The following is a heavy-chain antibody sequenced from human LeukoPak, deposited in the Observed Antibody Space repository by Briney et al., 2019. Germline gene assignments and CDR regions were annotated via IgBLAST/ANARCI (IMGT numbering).Heavy chain of an antibody. Sequence: KSSETLSLTCTVSGGSISSSNYYWAWIRQPPGKGLEWIGSISYSGSTYYNPTLKSRVTISVDTSKNQFSMKLSSVTAADTAVYYCARRTTVTTGRYFDYWGQGTLVTVSS. CDR2: ISYSGST. J-gene: IGHJ4*02. V-gene: IGHV4-39*01. CDR3: ARRTTVTTGRYFDY. D-gene: IGHD4-11*01. CDR1: GGSISSSNYY.